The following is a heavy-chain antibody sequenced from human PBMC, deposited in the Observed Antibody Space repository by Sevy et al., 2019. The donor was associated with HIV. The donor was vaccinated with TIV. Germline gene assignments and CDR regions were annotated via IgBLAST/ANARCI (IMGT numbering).Heavy chain of an antibody. CDR1: GYTFTDYY. CDR3: AGLTTMPTSDLYGMDV. D-gene: IGHD1-1*01. CDR2: INPNDGVT. J-gene: IGHJ6*02. Sequence: ASVKVSCKASGYTFTDYYIHWVRQAPGQGLEWMAWINPNDGVTNYAQRFRGGVTVTRDTSISTAYMELRRLRSDDTAIYYCAGLTTMPTSDLYGMDVWGQGTTVTVSS. V-gene: IGHV1-2*02.